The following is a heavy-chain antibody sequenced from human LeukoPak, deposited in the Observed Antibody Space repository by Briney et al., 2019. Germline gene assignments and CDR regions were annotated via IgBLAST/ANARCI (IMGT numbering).Heavy chain of an antibody. J-gene: IGHJ4*02. D-gene: IGHD3-10*01. V-gene: IGHV1-2*06. CDR3: ARDWTSGSQNY. Sequence: ASVRVSCKTSGYTFTDYYLHWVRQAPGQGPEWVGRINPNSGDANYAQNFQGRVTMTSDTSINTAYMELSRLTSDDTALYYCARDWTSGSQNYWGQGTLVTVSS. CDR2: INPNSGDA. CDR1: GYTFTDYY.